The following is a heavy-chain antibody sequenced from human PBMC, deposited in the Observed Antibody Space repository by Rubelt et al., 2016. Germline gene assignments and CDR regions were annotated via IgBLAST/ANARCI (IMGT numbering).Heavy chain of an antibody. J-gene: IGHJ4*01. D-gene: IGHD6-19*01. CDR1: GDSLNSYY. Sequence: QVQLQESGPGLVKASETLSLTCAVSGDSLNSYYYCWVRQTPGKGLEWIGCFFSARGPNYRPSLKSRVTISVDTSMNHFSLKLTSLTSADTAVYYCARDRSSGWYRNYFDYWGHGTLVTVSS. V-gene: IGHV4-59*13. CDR2: FFSARGP. CDR3: ARDRSSGWYRNYFDY.